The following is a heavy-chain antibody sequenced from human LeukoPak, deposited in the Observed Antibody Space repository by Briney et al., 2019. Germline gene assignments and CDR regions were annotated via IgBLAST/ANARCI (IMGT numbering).Heavy chain of an antibody. J-gene: IGHJ4*02. D-gene: IGHD3-10*01. CDR1: GFTFSSYE. V-gene: IGHV3-48*03. CDR3: ARGPMVRGVFIRRSKSGYFDY. CDR2: ISSGGSTI. Sequence: GGSLRLSCGASGFTFSSYEMNWVRQAPGKGLEWISYISSGGSTIYYADSVKGRLTISRDNAKNSLYLQMNSLRAEDTAVYYCARGPMVRGVFIRRSKSGYFDYWGQGTLVTVSS.